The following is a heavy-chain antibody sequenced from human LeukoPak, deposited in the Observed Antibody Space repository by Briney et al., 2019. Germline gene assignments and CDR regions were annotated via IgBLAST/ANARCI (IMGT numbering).Heavy chain of an antibody. J-gene: IGHJ3*02. Sequence: PGTSLRLSCAASGFNFSGSAMHWVRQASGKGLEWVGRIRSKANSYATAYAASVKGRFTISRDDSKNTAYLQMNSLKTEDTAVYYCTRHYDILTGYYGGAFDIWGQGTMVTVS. V-gene: IGHV3-73*01. D-gene: IGHD3-9*01. CDR1: GFNFSGSA. CDR3: TRHYDILTGYYGGAFDI. CDR2: IRSKANSYAT.